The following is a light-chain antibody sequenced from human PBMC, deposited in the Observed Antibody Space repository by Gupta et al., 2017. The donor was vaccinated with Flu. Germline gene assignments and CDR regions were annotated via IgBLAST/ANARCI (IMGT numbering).Light chain of an antibody. CDR1: PLPKEN. Sequence: YHLTQLPSLLAPTVQTDRLTCSGEPLPKENVSWYQQKPSQAPVLVIYKDRDRPPGIPERFSGSNSETTVTLTISSVQAEDEAEYYCQSAERDGTYWVFGGGTKLTVL. J-gene: IGLJ3*02. CDR3: QSAERDGTYWV. V-gene: IGLV3-25*02. CDR2: KDR.